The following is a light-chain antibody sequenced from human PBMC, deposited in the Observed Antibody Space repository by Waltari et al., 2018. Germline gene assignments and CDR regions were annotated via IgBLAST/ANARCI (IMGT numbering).Light chain of an antibody. CDR1: QSVSSY. Sequence: VILTQSQATLSLSPGVRATLSCRASQSVSSYLAWYQQKPGQAPRLLIYSASSRATGIPDRFSGSGSGTEFTLTISSLEPEDFAVYYCQKYSSSPFTFGPGTKLDIK. CDR2: SAS. J-gene: IGKJ3*01. V-gene: IGKV3-20*01. CDR3: QKYSSSPFT.